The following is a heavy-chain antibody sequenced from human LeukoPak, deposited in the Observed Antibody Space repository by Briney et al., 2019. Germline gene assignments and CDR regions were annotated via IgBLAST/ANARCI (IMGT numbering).Heavy chain of an antibody. CDR3: ARPMVRGVNVRWFDP. J-gene: IGHJ5*02. CDR1: GGSIRSSSYY. Sequence: SETLSLTCTVSGGSIRSSSYYWGWIRQPPGKGLEWIGCIYYTGSTYYNPSLKSRVTISVDTSKNQFSLKLSSVTAADTAVYYCARPMVRGVNVRWFDPWGQGTLVTVSS. V-gene: IGHV4-39*01. CDR2: IYYTGST. D-gene: IGHD3-10*01.